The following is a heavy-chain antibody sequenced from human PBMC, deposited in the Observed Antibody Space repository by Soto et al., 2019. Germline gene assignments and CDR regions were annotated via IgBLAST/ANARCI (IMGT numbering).Heavy chain of an antibody. J-gene: IGHJ4*02. CDR1: GFTFSSFA. CDR2: ITFRGDYT. D-gene: IGHD1-26*01. Sequence: EVQLLESGGGLVQPGGSLRLSCAASGFTFSSFAMSWVRQAPGKGLEWLAGITFRGDYTYYADSVKGRFTLSRDNSRNRLDLEMNSLQVEDTARCYCAKRGTMGGFDSWGQGTLLTVSS. CDR3: AKRGTMGGFDS. V-gene: IGHV3-23*01.